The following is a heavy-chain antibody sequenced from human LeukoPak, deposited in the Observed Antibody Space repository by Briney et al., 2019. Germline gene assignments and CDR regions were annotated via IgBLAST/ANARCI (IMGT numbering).Heavy chain of an antibody. D-gene: IGHD2/OR15-2a*01. CDR3: ARGEYGLCDY. V-gene: IGHV4-61*01. CDR2: IYYSGST. Sequence: SETLSLTCTASGGSISGGSYYWSWIRQPPGKGLEWIGYIYYSGSTKYNLSLKSRVTISVDTSKNQLSLKLSSVTAADTAVYYCARGEYGLCDYWGQGTLVTVSS. J-gene: IGHJ4*02. CDR1: GGSISGGSYY.